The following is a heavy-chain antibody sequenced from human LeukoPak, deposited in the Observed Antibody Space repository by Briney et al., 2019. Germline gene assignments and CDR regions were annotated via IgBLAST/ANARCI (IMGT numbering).Heavy chain of an antibody. J-gene: IGHJ4*02. V-gene: IGHV1-69*05. CDR2: IIPIFGTA. D-gene: IGHD3-16*02. CDR1: GGTFSSYA. CDR3: ARGDLGDYVWGSYHIPIDY. Sequence: RASVKVSCKASGGTFSSYAISWVRQAPGQGLEWMGGIIPIFGTANYAQKFQGRVTITTDESASTAYMELSSLRSEDTAVYYCARGDLGDYVWGSYHIPIDYWGQGTLVTVSS.